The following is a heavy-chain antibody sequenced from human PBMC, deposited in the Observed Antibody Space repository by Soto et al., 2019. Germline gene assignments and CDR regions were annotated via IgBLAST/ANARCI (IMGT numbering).Heavy chain of an antibody. Sequence: QVQLVQSGAEVKKPGASVKVSCKASGYTFTSYDINWVRQATGQGLEWMGWMNPNSGNTGYAQKFQGRVTMTRIISVSTVYMVLSSLRSEDAAVYYCSMYSGYTMYGLVVWGQGTTVTVSS. J-gene: IGHJ6*02. CDR1: GYTFTSYD. D-gene: IGHD5-12*01. V-gene: IGHV1-8*01. CDR2: MNPNSGNT. CDR3: SMYSGYTMYGLVV.